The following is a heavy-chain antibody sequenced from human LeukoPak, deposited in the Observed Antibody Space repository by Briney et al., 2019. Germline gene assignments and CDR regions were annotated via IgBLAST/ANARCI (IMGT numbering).Heavy chain of an antibody. CDR3: ARGGMGYYDSSGLKDFDY. CDR1: GYTFTDYY. CDR2: INPHSGGT. J-gene: IGHJ4*02. D-gene: IGHD3-22*01. V-gene: IGHV1-2*02. Sequence: GASVKVSCKASGYTFTDYYMHWVRQAPGQGLEWMGWINPHSGGTNYAQKFQGRVTMTRDTSISTAYMELSRLRSDDTAVYYCARGGMGYYDSSGLKDFDYWGQGTLVTVSS.